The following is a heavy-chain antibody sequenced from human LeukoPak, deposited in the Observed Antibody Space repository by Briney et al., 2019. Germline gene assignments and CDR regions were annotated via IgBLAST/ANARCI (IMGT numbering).Heavy chain of an antibody. Sequence: ASVKVSCKASGYTFTSYDINWVRQAPGQGLEWMGWMNPNSGNTGYAQKFQGRVTMTRDTSISTAYMELRGLRSEDTAVYYCVRDGEGVAISVNYWFDPWGQGTLVTVSS. D-gene: IGHD3-10*01. CDR3: VRDGEGVAISVNYWFDP. V-gene: IGHV1-8*01. CDR1: GYTFTSYD. J-gene: IGHJ5*02. CDR2: MNPNSGNT.